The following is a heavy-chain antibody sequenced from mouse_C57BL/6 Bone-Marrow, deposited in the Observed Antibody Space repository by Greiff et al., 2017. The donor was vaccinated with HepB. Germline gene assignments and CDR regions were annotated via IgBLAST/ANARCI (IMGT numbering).Heavy chain of an antibody. CDR1: VYTFTSYG. J-gene: IGHJ3*01. V-gene: IGHV1-81*01. CDR2: IYPRSGNT. D-gene: IGHD3-2*02. Sequence: VQLQQSGAELARPGASVKLSCKASVYTFTSYGISWVKQRTGQGLEWIGEIYPRSGNTYYNEKFKGKATLTADKSSSTAYMELRSLTSEDSAVYFCARPPRQLRLWFAYWGQGTLVTVSA. CDR3: ARPPRQLRLWFAY.